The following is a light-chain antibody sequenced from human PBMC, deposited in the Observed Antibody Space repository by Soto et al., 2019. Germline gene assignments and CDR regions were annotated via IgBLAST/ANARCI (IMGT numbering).Light chain of an antibody. V-gene: IGKV2-28*01. J-gene: IGKJ2*01. CDR1: QSLLHSNGYTY. Sequence: DIVMTQSPLSLPVTPGEPASISCSSSQSLLHSNGYTYLDWYLQKPGQSPQLLISLGSNRASGVPDRFRGSGSGTDFTLNINRVEAEDVGVYYCMQSLQTPYTFGQGTKVDI. CDR2: LGS. CDR3: MQSLQTPYT.